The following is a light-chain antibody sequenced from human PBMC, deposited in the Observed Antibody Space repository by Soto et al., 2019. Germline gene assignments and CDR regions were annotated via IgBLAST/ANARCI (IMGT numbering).Light chain of an antibody. V-gene: IGLV1-47*02. CDR2: SDN. CDR3: ATWYDSLSGPVV. Sequence: QSVLTQPPSASGTPGQRVTISCSGSSSNIGSNYVYWYQQLPGTAPKLLIHSDNQRPSGVPDRFSGSKSGTSASLAISGLRSEDEADYYCATWYDSLSGPVVFGGGTKLTVL. J-gene: IGLJ2*01. CDR1: SSNIGSNY.